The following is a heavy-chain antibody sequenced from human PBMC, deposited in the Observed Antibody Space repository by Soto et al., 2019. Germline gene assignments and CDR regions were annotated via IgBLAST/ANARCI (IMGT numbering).Heavy chain of an antibody. CDR3: ARVLWFGEFPWFDP. D-gene: IGHD3-10*01. CDR2: IYYSGST. V-gene: IGHV4-31*03. J-gene: IGHJ5*02. Sequence: PSETLSLTCTVSGGSISSGGYYWSWIRQHPGKGLEWIGYIYYSGSTYYNPSLKSRVTISVDTSKNQFSLKLSSVTAADTAVYYCARVLWFGEFPWFDPWGQGTLVTSPQ. CDR1: GGSISSGGYY.